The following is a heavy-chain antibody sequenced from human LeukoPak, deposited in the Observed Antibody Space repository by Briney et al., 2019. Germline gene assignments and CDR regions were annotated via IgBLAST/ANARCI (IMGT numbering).Heavy chain of an antibody. CDR3: AGIPVFGVVLHQEPV. CDR1: GYTFTSFN. V-gene: IGHV1-69*08. CDR2: FIPILGTA. D-gene: IGHD3-3*01. J-gene: IGHJ6*04. Sequence: SVKVSCKASGYTFTSFNLHWVRQAPGQGLEWMGVFIPILGTANSTQKFQDRVTITADISTNTVYMELSSLRSEDTAVYFCAGIPVFGVVLHQEPVWGKGTTVTVSS.